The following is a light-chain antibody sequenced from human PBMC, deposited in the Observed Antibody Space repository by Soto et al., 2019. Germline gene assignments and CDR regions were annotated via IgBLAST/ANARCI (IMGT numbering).Light chain of an antibody. V-gene: IGKV3-15*01. J-gene: IGKJ2*01. CDR3: QQYNNWPLYT. Sequence: DIVMTQSPATLSVCKGERATLSCRASQSVSSNLAWYQQKPGQAPRPLIYGASTRATGIPARFSGSGSGTEFTLTISSLQSEDFAVYYCQQYNNWPLYTFGQGTKLEIK. CDR1: QSVSSN. CDR2: GAS.